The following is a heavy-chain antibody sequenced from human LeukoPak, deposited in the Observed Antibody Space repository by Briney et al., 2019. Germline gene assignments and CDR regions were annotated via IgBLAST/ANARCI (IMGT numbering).Heavy chain of an antibody. J-gene: IGHJ3*02. Sequence: PGGSLRLSCAPSGFTFSSYSMNWVRQAPGKGLEWVSSISSSSSYIYYADSVKGRFTISRDNAKNSLYLQMNSLRAEDTAVYYCARTGLMVYAILAFDIWGQGTMVTVSS. D-gene: IGHD2-8*01. CDR3: ARTGLMVYAILAFDI. CDR1: GFTFSSYS. CDR2: ISSSSSYI. V-gene: IGHV3-21*01.